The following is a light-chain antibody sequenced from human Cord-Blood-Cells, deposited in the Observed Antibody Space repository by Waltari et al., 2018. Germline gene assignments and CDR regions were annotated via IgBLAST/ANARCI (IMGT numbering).Light chain of an antibody. CDR1: QSLLHSNGYNY. J-gene: IGKJ1*01. CDR2: LGS. V-gene: IGKV2-28*01. Sequence: DIVMTQSPLSLPVTPGEPASISCRSSQSLLHSNGYNYLDWYLQKPGQSPQLLSKLGSNRAAGVPDRFGGSGSGTDFTLKISRLEAEDVGVYYCMQALQTPWTFGQGTKVEIK. CDR3: MQALQTPWT.